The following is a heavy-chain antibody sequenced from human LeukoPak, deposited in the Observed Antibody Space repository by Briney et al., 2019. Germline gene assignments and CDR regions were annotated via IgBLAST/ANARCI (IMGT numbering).Heavy chain of an antibody. D-gene: IGHD3-9*01. Sequence: PGGSLRLSCAASGCTFSRYWMHWIRQAPGKGLVWVSAIFSDGTITRYADSVKGRFTISRDNARNTLYLQMDSLRAEDTAVYYCVTLTGPLENAFDIWGQGTMVTVSS. CDR1: GCTFSRYW. CDR2: IFSDGTIT. J-gene: IGHJ3*02. CDR3: VTLTGPLENAFDI. V-gene: IGHV3-74*01.